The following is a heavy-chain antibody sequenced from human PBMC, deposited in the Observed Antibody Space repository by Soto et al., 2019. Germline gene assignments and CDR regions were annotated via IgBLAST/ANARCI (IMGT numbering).Heavy chain of an antibody. CDR2: IKSKSNCGTT. Sequence: EVLLVESGGRLVRPGGSLRLSCAASGFTFSGTWMNWVRQAPGKGLEWIARIKSKSNCGTTDYAAPVKGRFTVSRDDSKNTLYLQMNSLKTEDTAVYCCTTDVGGSLIYWWNNYLGQGNLVTVSS. CDR1: GFTFSGTW. D-gene: IGHD2-8*02. V-gene: IGHV3-15*01. J-gene: IGHJ4*02. CDR3: TTDVGGSLIYWWNNY.